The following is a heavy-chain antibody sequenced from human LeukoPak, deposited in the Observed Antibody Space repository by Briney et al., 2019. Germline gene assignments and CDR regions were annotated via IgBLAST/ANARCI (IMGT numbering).Heavy chain of an antibody. D-gene: IGHD1-26*01. CDR3: ARNSGTENNFDY. Sequence: GESLKISCKGSGYGFANYWIGWVRQMPGKGLEWMGIIYLGDFGIRYSPSFQGQVTISADKSISTVYLQWSSLKASDTAMYYCARNSGTENNFDYWGQGTLVTVSS. J-gene: IGHJ4*02. CDR1: GYGFANYW. V-gene: IGHV5-51*01. CDR2: IYLGDFGI.